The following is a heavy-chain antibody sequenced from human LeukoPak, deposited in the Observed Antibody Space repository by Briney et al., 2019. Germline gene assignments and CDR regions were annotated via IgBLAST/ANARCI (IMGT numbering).Heavy chain of an antibody. J-gene: IGHJ4*02. D-gene: IGHD3-16*01. CDR2: ISSSSSTI. Sequence: GGSLRLSCAASGFTFSSYSMNWVRQAPGKGLEWVSYISSSSSTIYYAASVRGRFTISRDNAKNSLHLQMNSLRAEDSAVYYCARYISDGDYFDYWGQGTLVTVSS. CDR3: ARYISDGDYFDY. CDR1: GFTFSSYS. V-gene: IGHV3-48*01.